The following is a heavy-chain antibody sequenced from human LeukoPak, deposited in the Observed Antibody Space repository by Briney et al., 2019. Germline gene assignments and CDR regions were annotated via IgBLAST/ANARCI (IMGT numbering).Heavy chain of an antibody. D-gene: IGHD6-13*01. V-gene: IGHV1-8*02. CDR1: GGIFISYG. J-gene: IGHJ6*02. Sequence: ASVKVSCKASGGIFISYGISWVRQAPGQGLEWMGWMNPNSAKTVYAQRFQDRVTLTWNTSISTAYMELSSLRYEDAAVYYCVRQTRIAAASMDVWGQGTTVTVSS. CDR2: MNPNSAKT. CDR3: VRQTRIAAASMDV.